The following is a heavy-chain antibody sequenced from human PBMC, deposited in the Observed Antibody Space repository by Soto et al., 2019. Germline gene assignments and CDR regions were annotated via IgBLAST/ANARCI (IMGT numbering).Heavy chain of an antibody. J-gene: IGHJ6*02. D-gene: IGHD2-21*02. CDR1: GGSISSSSYY. V-gene: IGHV4-39*02. CDR3: ARERIVVVTANYYYYYGMDV. CDR2: IYYSGST. Sequence: PSETLSLTCTVSGGSISSSSYYWGWIRQPPGKGLEWIGSIYYSGSTYYNPSLKSRVTISVDTSKNQFSLKLSSVTAADTAVYYCARERIVVVTANYYYYYGMDVWGQGTTVTVSS.